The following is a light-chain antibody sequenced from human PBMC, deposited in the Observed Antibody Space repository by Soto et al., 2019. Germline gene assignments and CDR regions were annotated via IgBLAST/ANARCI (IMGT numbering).Light chain of an antibody. Sequence: DIVMTQSPDSLAVSLGERATINCKSSQSVLHNSNNKNYLAWYQQKPGQPPKLLIYWASTRESGVPDRFSGSGSGPDFTLTISSMQAEDVAVYSCQQYHLAPLTFGGGTKVEIK. CDR3: QQYHLAPLT. V-gene: IGKV4-1*01. J-gene: IGKJ4*01. CDR2: WAS. CDR1: QSVLHNSNNKNY.